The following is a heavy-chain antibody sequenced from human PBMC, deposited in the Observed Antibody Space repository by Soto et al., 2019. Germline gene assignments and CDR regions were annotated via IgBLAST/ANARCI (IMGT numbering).Heavy chain of an antibody. CDR2: INAGNGNT. J-gene: IGHJ4*02. Sequence: QVQLVQSGAEEKKPGASVKVSCKASGYTFTSYAMHWVRQAPGQRLEWMGWINAGNGNTKYSQKFQGRVTITRDTSASTAYMELSSLRSEDTAVYYCARGGLSGVSNWFLFDYWGQGTLVTVSS. CDR3: ARGGLSGVSNWFLFDY. D-gene: IGHD6-13*01. V-gene: IGHV1-3*05. CDR1: GYTFTSYA.